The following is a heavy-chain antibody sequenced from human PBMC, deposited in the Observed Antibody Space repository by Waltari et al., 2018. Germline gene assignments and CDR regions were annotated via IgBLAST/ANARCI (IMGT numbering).Heavy chain of an antibody. Sequence: QVQLQESGPGLVKPSETLSLTCTVSGGSISSYYWSWIRQPPGKGLEWIGYIYDRWSTNYNPSLKSRVTISVDTSKNQFSLKLSSVTAADTAVYYCARARATVTTSFDYWGQGTLVTVSS. J-gene: IGHJ4*02. CDR3: ARARATVTTSFDY. CDR1: GGSISSYY. CDR2: IYDRWST. V-gene: IGHV4-59*01. D-gene: IGHD4-17*01.